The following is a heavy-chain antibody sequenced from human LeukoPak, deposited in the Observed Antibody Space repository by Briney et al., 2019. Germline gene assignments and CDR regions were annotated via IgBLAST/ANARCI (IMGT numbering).Heavy chain of an antibody. Sequence: ASVKVSCKASGGTFSSYAISWVRQAPGQGLEWMGRIIPILGIANYAQKFQGRVTITADKSTSTAYMELSCLRSEDTAVYYCASIPPPLKVGGMDVWGQGTTVTVSS. V-gene: IGHV1-69*04. CDR3: ASIPPPLKVGGMDV. CDR1: GGTFSSYA. J-gene: IGHJ6*02. CDR2: IIPILGIA.